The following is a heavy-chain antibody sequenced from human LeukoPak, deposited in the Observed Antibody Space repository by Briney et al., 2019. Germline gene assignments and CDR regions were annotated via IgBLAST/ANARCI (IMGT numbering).Heavy chain of an antibody. D-gene: IGHD3-9*01. CDR3: ARVVHYDILTGYPDY. V-gene: IGHV4-59*01. Sequence: KTSETLSLTCTVSGGSISSYYWSWIRQPPGKGLEWIGYIYYSGSTNYNPSLKSRVTISVDTSKNQFSLKLSSVTAADTAVYYCARVVHYDILTGYPDYWGQGTLVTVSS. CDR1: GGSISSYY. CDR2: IYYSGST. J-gene: IGHJ4*02.